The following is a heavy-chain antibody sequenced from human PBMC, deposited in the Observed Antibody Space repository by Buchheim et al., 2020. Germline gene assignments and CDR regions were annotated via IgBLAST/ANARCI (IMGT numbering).Heavy chain of an antibody. J-gene: IGHJ4*02. CDR1: GFTFSSYG. Sequence: QVQLVESGGGVVQPGRSLRLSCAASGFTFSSYGMHWARQAPGKGLEWVAVISYDGSNKYYADSVKGRFTISRDNSKNTLYLQMNSLSTEDTAVYYCSKGSGGYYDSSGYYYAFDYWGQGTL. CDR2: ISYDGSNK. CDR3: SKGSGGYYDSSGYYYAFDY. D-gene: IGHD3-22*01. V-gene: IGHV3-30*18.